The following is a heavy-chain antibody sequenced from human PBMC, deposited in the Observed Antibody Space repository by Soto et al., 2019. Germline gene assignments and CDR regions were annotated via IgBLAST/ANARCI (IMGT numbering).Heavy chain of an antibody. V-gene: IGHV1-69*06. CDR1: GGTFSSYA. CDR2: IIPIFGTA. J-gene: IGHJ4*02. CDR3: ARDRRVNDFWSGYYTG. Sequence: SVKVSCKASGGTFSSYAISWVRQAPGQGLEWMGGIIPIFGTANYAQKFQGRVTITADKSTSTAYMELSSLRSEDTAVYYCARDRRVNDFWSGYYTGWGQGTLVTVSS. D-gene: IGHD3-3*01.